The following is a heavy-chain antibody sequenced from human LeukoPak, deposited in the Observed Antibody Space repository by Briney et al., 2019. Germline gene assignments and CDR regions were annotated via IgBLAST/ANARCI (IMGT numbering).Heavy chain of an antibody. J-gene: IGHJ4*02. V-gene: IGHV1-3*01. CDR2: INAGNGNT. CDR1: GYTFTSYA. CDR3: ARGKGYYYDSSGYLGY. Sequence: ASVKVTCKASGYTFTSYAMHWVRQAPGQRLEWMGWINAGNGNTKYSQKFQGRVTITRDTSASTAYMELSSLRSEDTAVYYCARGKGYYYDSSGYLGYWGQGTLVTVSS. D-gene: IGHD3-22*01.